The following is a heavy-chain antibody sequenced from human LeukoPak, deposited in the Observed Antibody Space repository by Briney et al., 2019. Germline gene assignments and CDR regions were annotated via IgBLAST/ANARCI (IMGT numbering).Heavy chain of an antibody. J-gene: IGHJ6*02. CDR2: ISWNSGSV. CDR3: AKGETEESYYYYGMDV. D-gene: IGHD7-27*01. V-gene: IGHV3-9*01. CDR1: GFTFDDYA. Sequence: PGGSLRLSCAASGFTFDDYAMHWVRQAPGKGLEWVSGISWNSGSVDYADSVKGRFTISRDSAKNSLYLQMNSLRAEDTALYYCAKGETEESYYYYGMDVWGQGTTVTVSS.